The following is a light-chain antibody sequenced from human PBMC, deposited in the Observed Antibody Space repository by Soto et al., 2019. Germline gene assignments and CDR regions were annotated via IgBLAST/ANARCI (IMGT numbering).Light chain of an antibody. CDR2: GAS. Sequence: EIVMTQSPSTLSVSPGERATLSCRASQSVSNNYLAWYQQKPGQAPRLLIYGASNRATGIPDRFSGSGSGTDLTLTISRLEPEDFAVYYCQQYGSSGTFGQGTKVDIK. J-gene: IGKJ1*01. CDR1: QSVSNNY. V-gene: IGKV3-20*01. CDR3: QQYGSSGT.